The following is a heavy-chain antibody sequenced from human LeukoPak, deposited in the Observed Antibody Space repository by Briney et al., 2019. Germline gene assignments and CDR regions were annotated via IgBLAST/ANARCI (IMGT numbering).Heavy chain of an antibody. D-gene: IGHD2-15*01. V-gene: IGHV3-21*01. CDR1: GFTFSSYS. CDR2: ISSSSSYI. CDR3: ASSGWVVVPGASWEEYFQH. J-gene: IGHJ1*01. Sequence: PGGSLRLSCAASGFTFSSYSMNWVRQAPGKGLEWVSSISSSSSYIYYADSVKGRFTISRDNAKNSLYLQMNSLRAEDTAVYYCASSGWVVVPGASWEEYFQHWGQGTLVTVSS.